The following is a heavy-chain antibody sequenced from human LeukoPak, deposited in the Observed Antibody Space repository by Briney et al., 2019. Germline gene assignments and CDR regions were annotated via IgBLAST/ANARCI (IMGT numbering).Heavy chain of an antibody. CDR2: INSGGST. CDR1: GFTVSSNY. J-gene: IGHJ4*02. V-gene: IGHV3-53*01. D-gene: IGHD5-12*01. Sequence: GGSLRLSCAASGFTVSSNYMSWVRQAPGKGLEWVSVINSGGSTNYADSVKGRFTISRDNSKNTLYLQTNSLRAEDTAVYYCARGASRYYFDYWGQGTLVTVSS. CDR3: ARGASRYYFDY.